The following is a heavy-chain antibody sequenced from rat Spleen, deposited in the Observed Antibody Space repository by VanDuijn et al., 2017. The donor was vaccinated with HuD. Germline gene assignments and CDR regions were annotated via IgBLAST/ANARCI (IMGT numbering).Heavy chain of an antibody. CDR1: GFTFSDYN. D-gene: IGHD1-11*01. J-gene: IGHJ2*01. Sequence: EVQLVESGGGLVQPGRSLKLSCAASGFTFSDYNMAWVRQAPKKGLEWVATISYDGSSTYYRDSVKGRFTISRDNAKSTLYLQMDSLRSEDTATYYCARSRVSDYWGQGVMVTVSS. CDR2: ISYDGSST. V-gene: IGHV5-7*01. CDR3: ARSRVSDY.